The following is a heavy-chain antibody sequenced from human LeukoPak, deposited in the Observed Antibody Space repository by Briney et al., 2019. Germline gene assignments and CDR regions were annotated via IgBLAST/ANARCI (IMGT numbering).Heavy chain of an antibody. CDR1: GFTFSSYE. J-gene: IGHJ6*02. D-gene: IGHD6-19*01. CDR2: ISSSGSTI. CDR3: ARGSSGWSTYGMDV. V-gene: IGHV3-48*03. Sequence: GGSLRLSCAASGFTFSSYEMNWVRQAPGKGLEWVSYISSSGSTIYYADSVKGRFTISRDNAKNSLYLQMNSLRAEDTALYYCARGSSGWSTYGMDVWGQGTTVTVSS.